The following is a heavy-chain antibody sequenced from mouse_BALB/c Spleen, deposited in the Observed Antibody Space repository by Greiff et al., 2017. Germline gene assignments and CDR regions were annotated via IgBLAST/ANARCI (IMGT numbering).Heavy chain of an antibody. J-gene: IGHJ3*01. CDR3: ARDGNYVGWFAY. CDR1: GYTFTSYW. V-gene: IGHV1-7*01. D-gene: IGHD2-1*01. Sequence: QVQLQQSGAELAKPGASVKMSCKASGYTFTSYWMHWVKQRPGQGLEWIGYINPSTGYTEYNQKFKDKATLTADKSSSTAYMQLSSLTSEDSAVYFCARDGNYVGWFAYWGQGTLVTVSA. CDR2: INPSTGYT.